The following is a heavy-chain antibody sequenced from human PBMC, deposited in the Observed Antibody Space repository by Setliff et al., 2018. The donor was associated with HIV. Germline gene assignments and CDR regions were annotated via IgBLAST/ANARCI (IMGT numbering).Heavy chain of an antibody. CDR2: IYYTGST. CDR1: GGSISTYF. J-gene: IGHJ3*02. D-gene: IGHD3-16*02. Sequence: SETLSLTCTVSGGSISTYFWSWVRQTPGKGLEWIGYIYYTGSTSYNPSFRSRVTISVDTSKNQFSLMLDSVTAADTAVYYCARALIYDYVWGSYRFDAFDIWGQGTMVTVSS. V-gene: IGHV4-59*08. CDR3: ARALIYDYVWGSYRFDAFDI.